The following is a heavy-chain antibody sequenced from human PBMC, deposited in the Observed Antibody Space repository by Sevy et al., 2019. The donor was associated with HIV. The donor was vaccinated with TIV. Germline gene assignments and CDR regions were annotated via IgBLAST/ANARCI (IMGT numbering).Heavy chain of an antibody. D-gene: IGHD2-15*01. CDR1: GASMISKY. CDR3: ALIIVVTQGWFDP. Sequence: SETLSLTCTVSGASMISKYWSWIRQTPGKGLEWIAYIYDTGRTNYNPSLKSRVTTSLDTSRNQFSLSLSSVTAADTAVYYCALIIVVTQGWFDPWGQRTLVTVSS. CDR2: IYDTGRT. J-gene: IGHJ5*02. V-gene: IGHV4-59*01.